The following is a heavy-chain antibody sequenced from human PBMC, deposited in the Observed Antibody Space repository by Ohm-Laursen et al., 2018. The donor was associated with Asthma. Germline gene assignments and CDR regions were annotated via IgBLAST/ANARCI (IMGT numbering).Heavy chain of an antibody. D-gene: IGHD2-21*02. Sequence: SQTLSLTCTVSGGSIGSDDYYWSWIRQPPGKGLEWIGYIYHSVSTYYSPSLKSRVAISGDTSKNQFSLKLSSVTAADTAVYYCARGVVVTAIGYYFDSWGQGTLVTVPS. J-gene: IGHJ4*02. CDR2: IYHSVST. V-gene: IGHV4-30-4*01. CDR3: ARGVVVTAIGYYFDS. CDR1: GGSIGSDDYY.